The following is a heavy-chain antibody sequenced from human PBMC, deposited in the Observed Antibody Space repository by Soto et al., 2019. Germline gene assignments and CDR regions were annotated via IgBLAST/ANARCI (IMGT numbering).Heavy chain of an antibody. D-gene: IGHD6-6*01. Sequence: ASVKVSCKASGYTFTGYYMHWVRQAPGQGLEWMGWINPNSGGTNYAQKFQGWVTMTRDTSISTAYMELSRLRSDNTAVYYCASDSVPSSPRYYFDYWGQGTLVTVSS. J-gene: IGHJ4*02. CDR1: GYTFTGYY. CDR2: INPNSGGT. V-gene: IGHV1-2*04. CDR3: ASDSVPSSPRYYFDY.